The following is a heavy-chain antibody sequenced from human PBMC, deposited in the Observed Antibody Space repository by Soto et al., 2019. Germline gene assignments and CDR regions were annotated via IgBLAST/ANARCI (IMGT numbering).Heavy chain of an antibody. D-gene: IGHD6-6*01. CDR2: IYSGGST. CDR1: VFTVSSNY. Sequence: WWSLRLSCSASVFTVSSNYMSWFRQAPGKGLEWVSVIYSGGSTYYADSVKGRFTISRDNSKNTLYLQMNSLRAEDTAVYYCARHDRQLVLYYGMDVWGQGTTVTVSS. V-gene: IGHV3-53*01. J-gene: IGHJ6*02. CDR3: ARHDRQLVLYYGMDV.